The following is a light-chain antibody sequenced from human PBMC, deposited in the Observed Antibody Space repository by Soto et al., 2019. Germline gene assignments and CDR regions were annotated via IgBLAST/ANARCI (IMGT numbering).Light chain of an antibody. J-gene: IGKJ1*01. CDR3: QQYNSYSWS. CDR2: DAS. V-gene: IGKV1-5*01. Sequence: IQMNQSPSTLSANVGDRVTITCRASQSVSSWLAWYQRKPGKAPKLLIYDASSLQSGVPSRFSGSGSGTQFTLTISSLQPDDFATYYCQQYNSYSWSFGQGTIVDI. CDR1: QSVSSW.